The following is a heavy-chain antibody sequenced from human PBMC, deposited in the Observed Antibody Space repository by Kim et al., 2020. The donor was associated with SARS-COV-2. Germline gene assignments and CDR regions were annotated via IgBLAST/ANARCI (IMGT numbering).Heavy chain of an antibody. CDR2: IRSKAYGGTT. D-gene: IGHD6-13*01. Sequence: GGSLRLSCTASGFTFGDYAMSWVRQAPGKGLEWVGFIRSKAYGGTTEYAASVKGRFTISRDDSKSIAYLQMNSLKTEDTAVYYCTSAYSSSWYSDGYWGQGTLVTVSS. CDR3: TSAYSSSWYSDGY. CDR1: GFTFGDYA. V-gene: IGHV3-49*04. J-gene: IGHJ4*02.